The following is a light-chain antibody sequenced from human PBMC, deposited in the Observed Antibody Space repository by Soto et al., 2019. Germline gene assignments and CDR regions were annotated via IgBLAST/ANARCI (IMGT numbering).Light chain of an antibody. V-gene: IGKV1-5*03. J-gene: IGKJ5*01. CDR1: QSVSAW. CDR2: KAS. Sequence: DIQMTQSPSTLSASVGDRVTITCRASQSVSAWLAWYQQKPGKAPNLLIYKASTLETGVPSRFSGSGSGTEFTLTISSLQPDDFANYYCQHYDSYSSITFGHGTRLEIK. CDR3: QHYDSYSSIT.